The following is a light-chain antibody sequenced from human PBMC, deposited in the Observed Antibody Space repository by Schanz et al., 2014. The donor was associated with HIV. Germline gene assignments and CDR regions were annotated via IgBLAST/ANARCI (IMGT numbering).Light chain of an antibody. CDR1: QSVSSN. Sequence: EIVMTQSPATLSVSPGERATLSCRAGQSVSSNYLAWYQQKAGQAPRLLIFGSSTRATDIPARFSGSGSGTEFTLTISSLQSEDFAVYYCQQYNDWPPITFGQGTRLEIK. V-gene: IGKV3-15*01. CDR3: QQYNDWPPIT. J-gene: IGKJ5*01. CDR2: GSS.